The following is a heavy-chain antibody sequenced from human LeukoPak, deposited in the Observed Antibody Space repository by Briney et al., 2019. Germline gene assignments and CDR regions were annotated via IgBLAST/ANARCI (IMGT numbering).Heavy chain of an antibody. CDR2: ISAYNGNT. V-gene: IGHV1-18*01. D-gene: IGHD5-18*01. J-gene: IGHJ6*02. CDR1: GYTFTSYG. CDR3: ARDPWIQLWLPYYYYYGMDV. Sequence: GASVKVSCKASGYTFTSYGVSWVRQAPEQGLEWMGWISAYNGNTNYAQKLQGRVTMITDTSTSIAYMELRSLRSDDTAVYYCARDPWIQLWLPYYYYYGMDVWGQGTTVTVSS.